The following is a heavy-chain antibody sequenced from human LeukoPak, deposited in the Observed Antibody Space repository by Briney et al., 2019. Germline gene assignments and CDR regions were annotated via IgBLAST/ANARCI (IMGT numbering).Heavy chain of an antibody. J-gene: IGHJ6*02. D-gene: IGHD3-3*01. CDR3: ARGGARIFGVEKVDYGMDV. V-gene: IGHV4-39*01. Sequence: SETLSLTCTVSGGSISSSSYYWGWIRQPPGKGLEWIGSLYYSGSTYYNPSLKRRVTISVDTSKNQFSLKLSSVTAADTAVYYCARGGARIFGVEKVDYGMDVWGQGTTVTVSS. CDR2: LYYSGST. CDR1: GGSISSSSYY.